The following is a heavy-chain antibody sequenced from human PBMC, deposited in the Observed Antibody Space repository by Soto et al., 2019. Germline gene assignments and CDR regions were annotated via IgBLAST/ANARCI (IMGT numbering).Heavy chain of an antibody. CDR1: GGTFGTSA. CDR3: AREGDYNFDYYSGMDV. V-gene: IGHV1-69*01. Sequence: QVQLVQSGAEVKKPGSSVNVSCKASGGTFGTSAINWVRQAPGQGLEWMGAFIPLFSSTNYAQKFQARVTITVDESTATAYMELSSLTSEDTAVYYCAREGDYNFDYYSGMDVWGQGNTVIVSS. D-gene: IGHD4-17*01. CDR2: FIPLFSST. J-gene: IGHJ6*02.